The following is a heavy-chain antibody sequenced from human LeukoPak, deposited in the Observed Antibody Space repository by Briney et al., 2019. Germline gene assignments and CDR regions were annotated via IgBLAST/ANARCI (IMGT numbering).Heavy chain of an antibody. D-gene: IGHD4-17*01. CDR2: MNPASGNT. CDR1: GYTFTSYD. Sequence: ASVKVSCKASGYTFTSYDINWVRQATGQGLEWMGYMNPASGNTGYAQKFQGRVTMTTDTSISTAYMELSSLRSDDTAVYYCARADGDYPIDAFDIWGQGTMVTVSS. V-gene: IGHV1-8*01. CDR3: ARADGDYPIDAFDI. J-gene: IGHJ3*02.